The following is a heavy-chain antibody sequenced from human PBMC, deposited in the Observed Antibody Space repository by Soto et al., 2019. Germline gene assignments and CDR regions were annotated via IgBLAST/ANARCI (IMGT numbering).Heavy chain of an antibody. CDR2: INAGNGNT. D-gene: IGHD6-6*01. Sequence: QVQLVQSGAEVKKPGASVKVSCKASGYTFTSYAMHWVRQAPGQRLEWMGWINAGNGNTKYSQKFQGRVTITRDTSASTAYMELSSLRSEDTAVYYCARRPSSGDWFDPWGQGTLVTVSS. V-gene: IGHV1-3*01. J-gene: IGHJ5*02. CDR1: GYTFTSYA. CDR3: ARRPSSGDWFDP.